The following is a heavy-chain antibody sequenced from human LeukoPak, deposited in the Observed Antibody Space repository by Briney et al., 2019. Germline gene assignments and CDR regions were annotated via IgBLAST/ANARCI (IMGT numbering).Heavy chain of an antibody. Sequence: GGSLRLSCAASGSYWMHWVRQAPGKGLEWVSGISWNSGSIGYADSVKGRFTISRDNAKNSLYLQMNSLRAEDTALYYCARAIGVTCISTSCYSFDYWGQGTLVTVSS. CDR3: ARAIGVTCISTSCYSFDY. CDR2: ISWNSGSI. D-gene: IGHD2-2*02. CDR1: GSYW. V-gene: IGHV3-9*01. J-gene: IGHJ4*02.